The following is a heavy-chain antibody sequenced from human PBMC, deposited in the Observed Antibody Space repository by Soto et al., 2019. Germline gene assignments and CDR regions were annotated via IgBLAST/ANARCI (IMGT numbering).Heavy chain of an antibody. D-gene: IGHD2-15*01. Sequence: EVQLVQSGAEVKKPGESLPISCQGSGYSFSPYWIGWVRQMPGKGLEWMGLIFPGDSETTYSPSFQGHVTISADKSMSTAYLQWSSLKTSDSATYYCARQGPGSYWGQGTLVTVSS. CDR3: ARQGPGSY. CDR1: GYSFSPYW. J-gene: IGHJ4*02. V-gene: IGHV5-51*01. CDR2: IFPGDSET.